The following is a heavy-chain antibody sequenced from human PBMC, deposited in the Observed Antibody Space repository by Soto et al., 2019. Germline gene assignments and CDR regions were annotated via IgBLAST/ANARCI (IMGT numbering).Heavy chain of an antibody. CDR3: AREGEMPYYYYGLDV. V-gene: IGHV1-18*01. D-gene: IGHD3-16*01. J-gene: IGHJ6*02. CDR2: ISGYNGHT. Sequence: QVQLVQSGAEVRKPGASVKVSCKASGYTFTTYGISWVRQAPGQGLEWMGWISGYNGHTKYAQKFQGRVTMTTDTSRSTVYVDVRSLRSDDTAVYYCAREGEMPYYYYGLDVWGQGTTVTVSS. CDR1: GYTFTTYG.